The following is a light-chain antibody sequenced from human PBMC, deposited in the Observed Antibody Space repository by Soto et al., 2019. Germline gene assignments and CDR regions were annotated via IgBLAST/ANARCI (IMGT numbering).Light chain of an antibody. CDR2: GAS. J-gene: IGKJ5*01. V-gene: IGKV3-15*01. CDR1: QSISNN. Sequence: EIVMPQSPATLSVSPGERATLSCRASQSISNNLAWYQQKPGQAPRLLIYGASTRATGIPARFSGSASGTEFTLTISSLQSEDFAVYYCQQRRSWQVTFGQGTRLENK. CDR3: QQRRSWQVT.